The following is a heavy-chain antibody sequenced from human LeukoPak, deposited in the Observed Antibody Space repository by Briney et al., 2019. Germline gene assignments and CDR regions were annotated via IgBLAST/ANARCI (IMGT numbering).Heavy chain of an antibody. J-gene: IGHJ4*02. CDR2: ISSSGGET. Sequence: PGGSLRLSCAASGFTFSSYAMSWVSQAPGKGLEWVASISSSGGETYLADSLKGRFTVSRDNSKNTLYLQMNSLRAEDTAVYYCARKSYAPGSLSFSDYWGQGTLVTVSS. D-gene: IGHD3-10*01. CDR3: ARKSYAPGSLSFSDY. V-gene: IGHV3-23*01. CDR1: GFTFSSYA.